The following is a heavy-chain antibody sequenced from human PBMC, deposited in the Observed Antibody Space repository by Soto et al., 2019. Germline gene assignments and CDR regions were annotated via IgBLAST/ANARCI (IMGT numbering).Heavy chain of an antibody. D-gene: IGHD3-3*01. Sequence: VGSLRLSCAASGFIFSNAWMNWVRQAPGKGLEWVGRIKSKTAGGTTDYAAPAKGRFTISRDDSKNTLYLHMNSLKTEDTAVYYCTADRFSVSPDWGLGTLVTVSS. J-gene: IGHJ4*02. CDR1: GFIFSNAW. CDR3: TADRFSVSPD. CDR2: IKSKTAGGTT. V-gene: IGHV3-15*01.